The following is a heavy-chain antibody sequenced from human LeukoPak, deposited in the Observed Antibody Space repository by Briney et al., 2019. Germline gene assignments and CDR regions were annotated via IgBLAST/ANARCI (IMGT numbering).Heavy chain of an antibody. J-gene: IGHJ4*02. D-gene: IGHD6-19*01. Sequence: GKSLRLSCAASGFTFSTYGMHWVRQAPGKGLEWVAVIWYDGSNKYYADSVKGRFTISRDNSKNTLYLQMNSLRAEDTAVYYCAKLTHDGYASGWYLIVDYFDCWGQGTLVTVSS. V-gene: IGHV3-33*06. CDR3: AKLTHDGYASGWYLIVDYFDC. CDR1: GFTFSTYG. CDR2: IWYDGSNK.